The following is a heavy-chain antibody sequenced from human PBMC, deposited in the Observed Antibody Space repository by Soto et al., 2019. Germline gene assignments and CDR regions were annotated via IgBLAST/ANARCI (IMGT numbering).Heavy chain of an antibody. CDR2: ISGSGGNT. Sequence: GGSLRLSCAPSGFTFSNYAINWVRQAPGKGLEWVSGISGSGGNTYYADSVEGRFTISRDNSKNTLYLQMNRLRAEDTAVYYCAKAREDCSSASCYARAYYYYNMDVWGQGTTVTVSS. J-gene: IGHJ6*02. CDR1: GFTFSNYA. V-gene: IGHV3-23*01. D-gene: IGHD2-2*01. CDR3: AKAREDCSSASCYARAYYYYNMDV.